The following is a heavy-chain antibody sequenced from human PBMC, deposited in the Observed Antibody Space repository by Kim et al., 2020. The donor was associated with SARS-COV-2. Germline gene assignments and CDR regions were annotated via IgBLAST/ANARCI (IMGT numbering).Heavy chain of an antibody. D-gene: IGHD1-26*01. CDR3: ARGSTISPGIGH. J-gene: IGHJ4*02. V-gene: IGHV4-61*06. Sequence: NPALQSRVTISVDTSKNQFSLDLRSVTAADTAVYYCARGSTISPGIGHWGQGALVTVSS.